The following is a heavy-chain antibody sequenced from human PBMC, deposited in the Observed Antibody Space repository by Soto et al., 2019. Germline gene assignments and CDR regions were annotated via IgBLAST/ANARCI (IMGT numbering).Heavy chain of an antibody. Sequence: GASVKVSCKSAGGTFSSHSINWVRQAPGQGLEWMGGIIPICGPANYAQKFQGRVTITADESTSTAYMELSSLRSEDTAGYYCARSMVRGVITYYYYGMDVWGQGTTVTVSS. D-gene: IGHD3-10*01. CDR2: IIPICGPA. CDR3: ARSMVRGVITYYYYGMDV. V-gene: IGHV1-69*13. J-gene: IGHJ6*02. CDR1: GGTFSSHS.